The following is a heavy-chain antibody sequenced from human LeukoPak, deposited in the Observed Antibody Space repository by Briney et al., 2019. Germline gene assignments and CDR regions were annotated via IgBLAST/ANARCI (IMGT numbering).Heavy chain of an antibody. CDR2: ISACNGNT. V-gene: IGHV1-18*01. J-gene: IGHJ4*02. CDR3: AREVPTYYYDSTTPRYFDY. D-gene: IGHD3-22*01. Sequence: GASVKVSCKASGYTFTSYGISWVRQAPGQGLEWMGWISACNGNTNYAQKLQGRVTMTTDTSTSTAYMELRSLRSDDTAVYYCAREVPTYYYDSTTPRYFDYWGQGTLVTVSS. CDR1: GYTFTSYG.